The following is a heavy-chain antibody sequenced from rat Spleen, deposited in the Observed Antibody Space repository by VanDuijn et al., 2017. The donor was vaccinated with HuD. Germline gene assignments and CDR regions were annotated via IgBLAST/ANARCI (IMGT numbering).Heavy chain of an antibody. CDR3: TTYRLVADYFDY. V-gene: IGHV5-27*01. CDR1: GFTFSNYY. J-gene: IGHJ2*01. Sequence: EVQLVESGGGLVQTGRSLKLSCAASGFTFSNYYMAWVRQAPTKGLEWVAYISTGVGITYYRDSVQGRFTITIDNAKSTIYLQMDSLRFEDTATDYCTTYRLVADYFDYWGQGVMVTVSS. D-gene: IGHD1-3*01. CDR2: ISTGVGIT.